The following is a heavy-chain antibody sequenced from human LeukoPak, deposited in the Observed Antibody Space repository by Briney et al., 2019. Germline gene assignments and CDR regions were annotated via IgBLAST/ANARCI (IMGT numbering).Heavy chain of an antibody. CDR3: AREYRDYYDSSGNYLDY. Sequence: ASVKVSCKTSGYSFTNYGISWVRQAPGQGLEWMAWINGYNGKTNYARKLRDRVTLTIDTSTSTAYMELRTLRSDDTAVYCCAREYRDYYDSSGNYLDYWGQGTLVTVSS. J-gene: IGHJ4*02. D-gene: IGHD3-22*01. V-gene: IGHV1-18*01. CDR2: INGYNGKT. CDR1: GYSFTNYG.